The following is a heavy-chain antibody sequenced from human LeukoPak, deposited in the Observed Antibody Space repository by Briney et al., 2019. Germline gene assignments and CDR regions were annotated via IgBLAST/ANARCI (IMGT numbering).Heavy chain of an antibody. CDR1: GGSFSGYY. CDR3: ARGLGQYDY. J-gene: IGHJ4*02. Sequence: SETLSLTCAVYGGSFSGYYWSWIRQPPGKGLEWIGEINHSGSTNYNSSLTGRVTISVDTSKNQFSLNLSSVTAADTAIYYCARGLGQYDYWAQGTLVIVSS. V-gene: IGHV4-34*01. CDR2: INHSGST. D-gene: IGHD5-24*01.